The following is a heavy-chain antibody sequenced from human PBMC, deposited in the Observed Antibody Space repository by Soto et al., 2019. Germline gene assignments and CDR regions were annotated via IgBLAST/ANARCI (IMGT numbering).Heavy chain of an antibody. V-gene: IGHV1-2*02. D-gene: IGHD6-19*01. CDR3: ARGHYSSGWPTHYYYGMDV. Sequence: GASVKVSCKASGYTFTGYYMHWVRQAPGQGLEWMGWINPNSGGTNYAQKFQGRVTMTRDTSISTAYMELSRLRSDDTAVYYCARGHYSSGWPTHYYYGMDVWGQGTTVTVSS. CDR1: GYTFTGYY. CDR2: INPNSGGT. J-gene: IGHJ6*02.